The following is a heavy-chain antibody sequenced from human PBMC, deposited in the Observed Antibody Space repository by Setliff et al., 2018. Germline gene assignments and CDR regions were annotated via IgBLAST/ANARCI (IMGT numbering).Heavy chain of an antibody. Sequence: SETLSLTCTVSGGSISSSSYYWAWIRQPPGKGLEWIGSIYYSGSTYYNPSLKSRVTISVDTSKNQFSLKLNYVTAADTAVYYCERALGYCSRTSCYADAFDIWGQGTMVTVSS. CDR2: IYYSGST. CDR1: GGSISSSSYY. D-gene: IGHD2-2*01. CDR3: ERALGYCSRTSCYADAFDI. J-gene: IGHJ3*02. V-gene: IGHV4-39*07.